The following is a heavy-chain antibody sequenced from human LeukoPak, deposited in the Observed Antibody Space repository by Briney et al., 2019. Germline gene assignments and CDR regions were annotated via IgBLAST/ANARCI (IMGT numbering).Heavy chain of an antibody. V-gene: IGHV4-59*12. D-gene: IGHD2-8*02. CDR2: IDYSGST. CDR1: GGSISYYY. J-gene: IGHJ4*02. Sequence: PSETLSLTCAVSGGSISYYYWSWIRQPPGKGLEWIGYIDYSGSTNYNPSLKSRVTISVDTSKNQFSLKLISVTAADTAVYYCAREDTGGLDYWGQGILVTVSP. CDR3: AREDTGGLDY.